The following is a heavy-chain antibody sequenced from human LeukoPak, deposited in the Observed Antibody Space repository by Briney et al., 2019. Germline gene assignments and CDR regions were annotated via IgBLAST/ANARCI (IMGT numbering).Heavy chain of an antibody. D-gene: IGHD3-16*01. CDR1: GFTFSGYA. CDR2: ISYDGSNK. J-gene: IGHJ3*02. Sequence: RTGGSLRLSCAASGFTFSGYAMHWVRQAPGKGLEWVAVISYDGSNKYYADSVKGRFTISRDNSKNTLYLQMNSLRAEDTAVYYCAKDGPRKGGQPHGDAFDIWGQGTMVTVSS. CDR3: AKDGPRKGGQPHGDAFDI. V-gene: IGHV3-30-3*01.